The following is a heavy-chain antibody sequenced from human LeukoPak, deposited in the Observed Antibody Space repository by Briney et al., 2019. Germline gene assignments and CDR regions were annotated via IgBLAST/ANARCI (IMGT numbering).Heavy chain of an antibody. Sequence: SETLSLTCAVYGGSFSGYYWSWIRQPPGKGLEWIGEINHSGSTNYNPSLKSRVTISVDKSKNQFSLKLNSVTAADTAVYFCARARYFDWLSSNFDYWGQGILVTVSS. CDR2: INHSGST. CDR3: ARARYFDWLSSNFDY. V-gene: IGHV4-34*01. J-gene: IGHJ4*02. D-gene: IGHD3-9*01. CDR1: GGSFSGYY.